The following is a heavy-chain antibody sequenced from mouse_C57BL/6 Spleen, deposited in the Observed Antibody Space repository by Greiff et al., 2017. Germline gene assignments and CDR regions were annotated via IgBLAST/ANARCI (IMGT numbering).Heavy chain of an antibody. CDR3: TGDYNYAMDY. J-gene: IGHJ4*01. V-gene: IGHV6-3*01. Sequence: EVKLQESGGGLVQPGGSMKLSCVASGFTFSNYWLNWVRQSPEKGLEWGAQIRLKSDNYATHYAESVKGRFTSSRDDSNSSVYLQMNNLRAEDTGIYYCTGDYNYAMDYWGQGTSVTVSS. D-gene: IGHD2-13*01. CDR1: GFTFSNYW. CDR2: IRLKSDNYAT.